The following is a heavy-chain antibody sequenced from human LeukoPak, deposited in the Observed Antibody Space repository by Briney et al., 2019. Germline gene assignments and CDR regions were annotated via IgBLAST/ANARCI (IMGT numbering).Heavy chain of an antibody. D-gene: IGHD5-18*01. Sequence: GGSLRLSCAASGFTFSSYSMTWVRQAPGKGLEWVSSISSSSSYIYYADSVKGRFTISRDNAKNSLYLQMNSLRAEDTAVYYCARAGAGYYYYYYGMDVWGQGTTVTVSS. CDR1: GFTFSSYS. J-gene: IGHJ6*02. CDR3: ARAGAGYYYYYYGMDV. V-gene: IGHV3-21*01. CDR2: ISSSSSYI.